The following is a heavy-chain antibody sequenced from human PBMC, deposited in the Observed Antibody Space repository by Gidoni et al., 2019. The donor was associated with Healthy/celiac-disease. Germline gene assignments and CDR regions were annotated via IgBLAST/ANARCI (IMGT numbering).Heavy chain of an antibody. Sequence: EVQLVESGGGRVKPGGSLRLSCGGSGLSFSTYSMIWVRQAPGKGPEWVSAISNDGKDIFYGESVEGRFTTSRDNAKASVYLQMNSLRDEDTAIYYCARGHRSITRHCDYWGQGTLVTVSS. CDR1: GLSFSTYS. CDR3: ARGHRSITRHCDY. V-gene: IGHV3-21*02. CDR2: ISNDGKDI. D-gene: IGHD3-16*01. J-gene: IGHJ4*02.